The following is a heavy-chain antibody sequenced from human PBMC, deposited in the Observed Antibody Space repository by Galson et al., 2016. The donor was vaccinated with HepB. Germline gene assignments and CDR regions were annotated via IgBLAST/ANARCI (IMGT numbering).Heavy chain of an antibody. J-gene: IGHJ4*02. CDR2: ISAGGGST. Sequence: SLRLSCAASGFTFSTYGMSWARQAPGKGLEWVAGISAGGGSTQYSHLVKGRFTISRDNSKNTVYLQMNSLRADDTALYYCAKDKLTLWGSPADYWGQVTLVTVSS. CDR1: GFTFSTYG. D-gene: IGHD7-27*01. CDR3: AKDKLTLWGSPADY. V-gene: IGHV3-23*01.